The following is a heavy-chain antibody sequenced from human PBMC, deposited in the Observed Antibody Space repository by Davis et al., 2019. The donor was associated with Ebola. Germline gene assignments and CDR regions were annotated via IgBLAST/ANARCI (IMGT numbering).Heavy chain of an antibody. D-gene: IGHD2-8*02. CDR1: GGSISSYY. CDR3: ARAGYCTGGVCYAGYYYYGMDV. Sequence: SETLSLTCTVSGGSISSYYWSWIRQPPGKGLEWIGEINHSGSTNYNPSLKSRVTISVDTSKNQFSLKLSSVTAADTAVYYCARAGYCTGGVCYAGYYYYGMDVWGQGTTVTVSS. J-gene: IGHJ6*02. CDR2: INHSGST. V-gene: IGHV4-34*01.